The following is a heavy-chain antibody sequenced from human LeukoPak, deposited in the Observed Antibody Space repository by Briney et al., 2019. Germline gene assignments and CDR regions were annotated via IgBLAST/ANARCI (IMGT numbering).Heavy chain of an antibody. V-gene: IGHV1-24*01. D-gene: IGHD3-9*01. CDR3: ATDLRSRGLSDILTGYYTDLDY. CDR1: GYTLTELS. Sequence: GASVKVSCKVSGYTLTELSMHWVRQAPGKGLEWMGGFDPEDGETIYAQKFQGRVTMTEDTSTDTAYMELSSLRSEDTAVYYCATDLRSRGLSDILTGYYTDLDYWGQGTLVTVSS. CDR2: FDPEDGET. J-gene: IGHJ4*02.